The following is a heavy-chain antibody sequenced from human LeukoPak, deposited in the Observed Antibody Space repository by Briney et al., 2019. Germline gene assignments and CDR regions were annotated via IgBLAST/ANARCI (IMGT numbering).Heavy chain of an antibody. D-gene: IGHD3-22*01. J-gene: IGHJ4*02. CDR1: GFTFSSYS. CDR3: ARETYYYDSSGYYHYYFDY. Sequence: GGSLRLSCAASGFTFSSYSMNWVRQAPGKGLEWVSSISSSSSYIYYADSAKGRLTISRDNAKNSLHLQMNSLRAEDTAVYYCARETYYYDSSGYYHYYFDYWGQGTLVTVSS. V-gene: IGHV3-21*01. CDR2: ISSSSSYI.